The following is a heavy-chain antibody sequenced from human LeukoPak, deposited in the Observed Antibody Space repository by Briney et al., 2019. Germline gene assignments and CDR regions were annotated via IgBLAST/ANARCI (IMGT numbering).Heavy chain of an antibody. J-gene: IGHJ4*02. Sequence: PGGSLRLSCAASGFTFSSYAMSWVRQAPGKGLEWVSAISGSGGSTYYADSVKGRFTISRDNSKNTVYLQMNSLRAEDTAVYFCASGGSYGLLDYWGQGTLVTVSS. CDR3: ASGGSYGLLDY. CDR1: GFTFSSYA. D-gene: IGHD5-18*01. V-gene: IGHV3-23*01. CDR2: ISGSGGST.